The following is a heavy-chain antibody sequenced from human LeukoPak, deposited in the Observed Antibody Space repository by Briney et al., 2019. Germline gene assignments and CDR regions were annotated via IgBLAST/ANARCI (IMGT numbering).Heavy chain of an antibody. CDR2: MNPNTGEI. J-gene: IGHJ6*02. V-gene: IGHV1-8*01. Sequence: ASVKVSCKASGYTFTSYDINWVRQAAGQGLEWMGWMNPNTGEIGYAQKFQGRVTMTTDTSTSTAYMELRSLRSDDTAVYYCARGGVGGSSRVYYYYGMDVWGQGTTVTVSS. D-gene: IGHD1-26*01. CDR1: GYTFTSYD. CDR3: ARGGVGGSSRVYYYYGMDV.